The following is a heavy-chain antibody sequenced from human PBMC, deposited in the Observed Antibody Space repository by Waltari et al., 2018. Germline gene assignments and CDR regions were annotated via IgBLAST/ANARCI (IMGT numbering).Heavy chain of an antibody. CDR3: ARHWKRNGYRFDP. D-gene: IGHD5-12*01. V-gene: IGHV4-39*01. J-gene: IGHJ5*02. CDR1: GGSISRSSYY. Sequence: QLQLQESGPGLVKPSETLSLTCTVSGGSISRSSYYWGWIRQSPGKGLEWIASIYYSRTTYYNPALESRDTISGDTSKNQFSLKLSSVTAADTAVYYCARHWKRNGYRFDPWGQGTLVTVSS. CDR2: IYYSRTT.